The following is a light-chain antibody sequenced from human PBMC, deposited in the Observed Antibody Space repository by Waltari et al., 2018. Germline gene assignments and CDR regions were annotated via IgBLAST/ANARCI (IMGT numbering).Light chain of an antibody. J-gene: IGLJ1*01. CDR3: SSYTYINPPFL. V-gene: IGLV2-14*03. CDR2: DVG. Sequence: QSALTQPASVSGSPGQSITISCTRSSSDLGGFSFVSWYQQHPGKAPKLIIYDVGHWPSGVSNRFSGSKSGSTASLTISGLQPEDEADDYCSSYTYINPPFLFGTGTKVTLL. CDR1: SSDLGGFSF.